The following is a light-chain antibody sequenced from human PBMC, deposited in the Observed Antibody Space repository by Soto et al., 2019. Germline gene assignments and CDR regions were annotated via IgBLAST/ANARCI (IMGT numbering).Light chain of an antibody. Sequence: EIVLTQSPGTLSLSPGERITLSCRASQSVSSSYLAWYQQKPGQTPRLLIYGASSRATGIPDRFIGGGSGTDFTLTTSRLEPEDFAVYYCQHYSSSPPGTFGQGTKVEIK. CDR3: QHYSSSPPGT. V-gene: IGKV3-20*01. J-gene: IGKJ2*02. CDR1: QSVSSSY. CDR2: GAS.